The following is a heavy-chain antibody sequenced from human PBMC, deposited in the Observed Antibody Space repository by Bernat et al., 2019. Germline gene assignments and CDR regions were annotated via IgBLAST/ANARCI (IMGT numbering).Heavy chain of an antibody. CDR3: ARTRTTVTPTRRYYYYMDV. D-gene: IGHD4-17*01. Sequence: QVQLQQWGAGLLKPSETLSLTCAVYGGSFSGYYWSWIRQPPGKGLEWIGEINHSGSTNYNPSLKSRVTISVDTSTNQFSLKLSSVTAADTAVYYCARTRTTVTPTRRYYYYMDVWGNGTTVTVSS. V-gene: IGHV4-34*01. CDR1: GGSFSGYY. CDR2: INHSGST. J-gene: IGHJ6*03.